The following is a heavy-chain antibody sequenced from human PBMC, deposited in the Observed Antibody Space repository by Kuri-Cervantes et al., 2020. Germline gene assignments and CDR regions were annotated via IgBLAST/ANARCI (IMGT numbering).Heavy chain of an antibody. J-gene: IGHJ4*02. CDR3: ASLGIAVAGTSV. CDR2: IYYSGST. Sequence: SETLSLTCTVSGGSFSSSSYYWGWIRQPPGKGLEWIGSIYYSGSTYYNPSLKSRVTISVDTSKNQFSLKLSSVTAADTAVYYCASLGIAVAGTSVWGQGTLVTVSS. CDR1: GGSFSSSSYY. D-gene: IGHD6-19*01. V-gene: IGHV4-39*01.